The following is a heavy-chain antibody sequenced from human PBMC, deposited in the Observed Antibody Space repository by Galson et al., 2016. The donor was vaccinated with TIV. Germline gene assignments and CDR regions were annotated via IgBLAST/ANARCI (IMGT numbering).Heavy chain of an antibody. CDR1: GFSVSSNY. Sequence: SLRLSCAASGFSVSSNYMTWVRQAPGKGLECVSVIYSGGNTYYADSVKGRFTISRDNSKSSLYLQMNSLRAEYTAVYYCASTVTGTRYYGMDVWGQGAMVTVSS. CDR3: ASTVTGTRYYGMDV. CDR2: IYSGGNT. D-gene: IGHD1-20*01. V-gene: IGHV3-53*01. J-gene: IGHJ6*02.